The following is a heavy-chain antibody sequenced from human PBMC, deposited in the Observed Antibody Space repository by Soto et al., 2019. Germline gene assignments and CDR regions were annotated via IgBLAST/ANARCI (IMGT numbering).Heavy chain of an antibody. CDR3: ALRKGIAAGWFDP. Sequence: ASVKVSCKVSGYTLTELSMHWVRQAPGKGLEWMGVFDPEDGETIYAQKFQGRVTMTEDTSTDTAYMELSSLRFEDTAVYYCALRKGIAAGWFDPWGQGTLVTVSS. J-gene: IGHJ5*02. D-gene: IGHD6-13*01. CDR2: FDPEDGET. CDR1: GYTLTELS. V-gene: IGHV1-24*01.